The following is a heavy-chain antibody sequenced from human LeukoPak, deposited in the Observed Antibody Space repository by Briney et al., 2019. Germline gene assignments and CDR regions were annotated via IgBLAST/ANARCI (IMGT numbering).Heavy chain of an antibody. CDR1: GFTFSSYA. Sequence: GGSLRLSCAASGFTFSSYAMSWVRQAPARGLEWVSSLRGDGETFYIDSVKGRLTLSRDESRNTVYLQLNNLRVEDTAVYFCAKASWVSRADAVLWGQGTLVTVSS. CDR3: AKASWVSRADAVL. D-gene: IGHD3-16*01. CDR2: LRGDGET. V-gene: IGHV3-23*01. J-gene: IGHJ4*02.